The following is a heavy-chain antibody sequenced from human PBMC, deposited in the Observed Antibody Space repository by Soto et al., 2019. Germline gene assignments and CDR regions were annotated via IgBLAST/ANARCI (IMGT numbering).Heavy chain of an antibody. D-gene: IGHD1-26*01. CDR3: ARVTVAAPATTHYFDY. J-gene: IGHJ4*02. CDR1: GVSVNSGDYY. Sequence: SSETLSLTCTVSGVSVNSGDYYWSWIRQPPGKGLEWIGYFYYSGITNYNPSLKSRVTISADTSKNQFSLKLRSVTAADAAVYYCARVTVAAPATTHYFDYWGQGTPVTV. V-gene: IGHV4-61*08. CDR2: FYYSGIT.